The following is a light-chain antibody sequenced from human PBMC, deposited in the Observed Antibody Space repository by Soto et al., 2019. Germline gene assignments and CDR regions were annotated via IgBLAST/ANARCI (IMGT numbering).Light chain of an antibody. J-gene: IGLJ1*01. Sequence: QSVLTQPPSVSAAPGQKVTISCSGSGSNVGTYSVSWYQHLPGTAPKLLIYDSTTRPSGIPDRFSGSKSGTSPTLGITGLQTGDEAEYYCGVWDRSLTTYVFGPGTKLTVL. V-gene: IGLV1-51*01. CDR2: DST. CDR3: GVWDRSLTTYV. CDR1: GSNVGTYS.